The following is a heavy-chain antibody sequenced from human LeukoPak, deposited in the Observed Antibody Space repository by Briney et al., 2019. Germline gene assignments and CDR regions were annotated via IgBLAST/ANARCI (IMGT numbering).Heavy chain of an antibody. CDR1: GGSISSGDYY. CDR3: ARSLVVVVAATTVGWFDP. CDR2: IYYSGST. V-gene: IGHV4-30-4*01. D-gene: IGHD2-15*01. Sequence: SQTLSLTCTVSGGSISSGDYYWRWLRQPPGKGLEWIGYIYYSGSTYYNPSLKSRVTISVDTSKNQFSLKLSSVTAADTAVYYCARSLVVVVAATTVGWFDPWGQGTLVTVSS. J-gene: IGHJ5*02.